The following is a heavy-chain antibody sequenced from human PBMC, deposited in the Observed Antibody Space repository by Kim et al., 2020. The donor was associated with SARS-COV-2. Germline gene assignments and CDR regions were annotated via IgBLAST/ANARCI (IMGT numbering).Heavy chain of an antibody. J-gene: IGHJ6*02. CDR2: ISGSGDNT. CDR1: GITFSSYA. Sequence: GGSLRLSCAASGITFSSYAMSWVRQAPGKGLEWVSVISGSGDNTYHAGSVKGRFTISRDNSKKTLYLQMNSLRAEDTAIYYCAKGRCISSSCYCGMDVWGQGTTVTVSS. CDR3: AKGRCISSSCYCGMDV. D-gene: IGHD2-2*01. V-gene: IGHV3-23*01.